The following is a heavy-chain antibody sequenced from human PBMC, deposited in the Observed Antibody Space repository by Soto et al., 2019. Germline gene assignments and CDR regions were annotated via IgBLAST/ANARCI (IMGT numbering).Heavy chain of an antibody. J-gene: IGHJ6*02. CDR1: GGTFSSYA. CDR2: IIPIFGTA. CDR3: AGDTYYDILTGYYIFSGPEGYYYYGMDV. V-gene: IGHV1-69*13. Sequence: SVKVSCKASGGTFSSYAISWVRQAPGQGLEWMGGIIPIFGTANYAQKFQGRVTITADESTSTAYMELSSLRSEDTAVYYCAGDTYYDILTGYYIFSGPEGYYYYGMDVRAQRTTDTGSS. D-gene: IGHD3-9*01.